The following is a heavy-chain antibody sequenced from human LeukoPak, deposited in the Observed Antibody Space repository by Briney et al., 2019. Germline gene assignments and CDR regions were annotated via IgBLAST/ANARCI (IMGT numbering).Heavy chain of an antibody. CDR3: ARGGSGTYYNWVGWFDP. V-gene: IGHV4-39*07. J-gene: IGHJ5*02. D-gene: IGHD3-10*01. Sequence: SETLSLTCTASGGSISSSSYYWGWIRQPPGKGLEWIGSIYYSGSTYYNPSLKSRVTISVDTSKNQFSLKLSSVTAADTAVYYCARGGSGTYYNWVGWFDPWGQGTLVTVSS. CDR1: GGSISSSSYY. CDR2: IYYSGST.